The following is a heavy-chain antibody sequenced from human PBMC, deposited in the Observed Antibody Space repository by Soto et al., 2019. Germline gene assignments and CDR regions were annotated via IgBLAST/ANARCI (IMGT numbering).Heavy chain of an antibody. CDR2: ISYDGSNK. V-gene: IGHV3-30*18. CDR1: GFTFSSYG. CDR3: AKGADTAMVHLLSWFDP. J-gene: IGHJ5*02. Sequence: GGSLRLSCAASGFTFSSYGMHWVRQAPGKGLEWVAVISYDGSNKYYADSVKGRFTISRDNSKNTLYLQMNSLRAEDTAVYYCAKGADTAMVHLLSWFDPWGQGTLVTVSS. D-gene: IGHD5-18*01.